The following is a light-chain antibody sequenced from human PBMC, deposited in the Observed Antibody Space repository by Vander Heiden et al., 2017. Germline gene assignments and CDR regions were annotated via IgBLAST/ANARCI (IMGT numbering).Light chain of an antibody. CDR2: KAS. CDR1: QSISSW. V-gene: IGKV1-5*03. J-gene: IGKJ1*01. CDR3: QQYNSYSWT. Sequence: DIQKTQSPSSLSASVGDRVTITCRASQSISSWLAWYQQKPGKAPKLLIYKASSLESGVPSRVSGSGSGTEVTLTISSLQPDDFATYYCQQYNSYSWTFGQGTKVEIK.